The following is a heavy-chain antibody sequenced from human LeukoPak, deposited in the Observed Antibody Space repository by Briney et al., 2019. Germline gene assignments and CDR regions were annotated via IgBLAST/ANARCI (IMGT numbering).Heavy chain of an antibody. CDR1: GFTLNSYS. Sequence: GGSLRLSCAASGFTLNSYSMHWVRQAPGKGLEWVSYSSGSSCAKYYAASVKGRFTISRDNAKTSVYLQMDSLRAEDTAVYYCARGLDGESFTFHYWGQGTLVTVSS. CDR3: ARGLDGESFTFHY. CDR2: SSGSSCAK. D-gene: IGHD3-10*01. J-gene: IGHJ4*02. V-gene: IGHV3-48*01.